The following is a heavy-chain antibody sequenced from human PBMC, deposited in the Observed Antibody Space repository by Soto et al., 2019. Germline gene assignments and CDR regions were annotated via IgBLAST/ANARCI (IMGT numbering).Heavy chain of an antibody. CDR1: GYSFTSYW. J-gene: IGHJ6*02. Sequence: PGESLKISCKGSGYSFTSYWISWVRQMPGKGLEWMGRIDPSDSYTNYSPSFQGQVTISADKSISTAYLQWSSLKASDTATYYCARPREAGKYYYGVDVWGQGTTVTVSS. V-gene: IGHV5-10-1*04. CDR3: ARPREAGKYYYGVDV. D-gene: IGHD6-19*01. CDR2: IDPSDSYT.